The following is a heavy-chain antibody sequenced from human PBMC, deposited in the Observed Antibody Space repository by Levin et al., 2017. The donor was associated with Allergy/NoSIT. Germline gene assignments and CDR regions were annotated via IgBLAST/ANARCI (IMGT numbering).Heavy chain of an antibody. CDR3: ARVGLTTAAGTVDF. CDR1: GFTFSDYY. Sequence: TGGSLRLSCAASGFTFSDYYMSWIRQAPGKGLEWVSYISGSASHTPYADSVKGRFTISRDNAKNSLYLQMNSLGANDTAVYYCARVGLTTAAGTVDFWGQGTLVTVSS. CDR2: ISGSASHT. V-gene: IGHV3-11*05. D-gene: IGHD6-13*01. J-gene: IGHJ4*02.